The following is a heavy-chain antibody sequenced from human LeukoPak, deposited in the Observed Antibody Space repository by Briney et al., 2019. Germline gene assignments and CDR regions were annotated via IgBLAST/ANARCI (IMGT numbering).Heavy chain of an antibody. CDR3: ARDSAVAAYYFDY. Sequence: SSETLSLTCAVSGGSISSSNWWSWVRQPPGRGLEWIGEIYHSGSTNYNPSLKSRVTISVDKSKNQFSLKLSSVTAADTAVYYCARDSAVAAYYFDYWGQGTLVTVSS. CDR2: IYHSGST. CDR1: GGSISSSNW. J-gene: IGHJ4*02. V-gene: IGHV4-4*02. D-gene: IGHD6-19*01.